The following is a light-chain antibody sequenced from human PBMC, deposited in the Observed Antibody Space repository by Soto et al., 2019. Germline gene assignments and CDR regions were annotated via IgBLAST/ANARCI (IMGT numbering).Light chain of an antibody. J-gene: IGLJ3*02. CDR2: ANS. V-gene: IGLV1-40*01. Sequence: QLVLTQPPSVSGAPGQRVTISCTGSSSNTGAGYDVHWYQQFPGTVPKLLIYANSNRPSGVPDRFSGSKSGTSASLAITGLQAEDEADYYCQSYDSSLSVWVFGGGTKVTVL. CDR3: QSYDSSLSVWV. CDR1: SSNTGAGYD.